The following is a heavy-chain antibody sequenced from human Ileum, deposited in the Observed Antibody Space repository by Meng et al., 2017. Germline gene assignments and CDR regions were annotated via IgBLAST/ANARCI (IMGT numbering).Heavy chain of an antibody. CDR2: IKSNSDRGTT. V-gene: IGHV3-15*01. D-gene: IGHD2/OR15-2a*01. J-gene: IGHJ4*02. Sequence: GSMILSCAASVTIISEFWRSSLRKARGKVREGGGRIKSNSDRGTTDYAAPKKGRITIPRDESRHTLYIQMNVLKAEDTDVYYCATGGGFYSTRALLFDYWGQGTLVTVSS. CDR1: VTIISEFW. CDR3: ATGGGFYSTRALLFDY.